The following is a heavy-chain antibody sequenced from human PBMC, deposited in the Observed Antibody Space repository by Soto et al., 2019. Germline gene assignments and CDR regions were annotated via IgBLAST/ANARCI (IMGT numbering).Heavy chain of an antibody. D-gene: IGHD3-10*01. Sequence: QAQLVESGGGVVQPGRSLRLSCAASGFAFSNYALHWVRQAPGKGLEWVAGISYDGNKKYYADSVKGRFTISRDNSKNTLYLQMNTLKPEDTAVYHCAKDRASRFMVYWYFELWGRGTLVTVSS. CDR1: GFAFSNYA. V-gene: IGHV3-30*18. J-gene: IGHJ2*01. CDR3: AKDRASRFMVYWYFEL. CDR2: ISYDGNKK.